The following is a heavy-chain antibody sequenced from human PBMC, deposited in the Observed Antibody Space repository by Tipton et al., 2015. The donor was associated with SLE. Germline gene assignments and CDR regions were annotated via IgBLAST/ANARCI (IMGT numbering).Heavy chain of an antibody. Sequence: SLRLSCAASGFTFSIPAMHWVRQAPGKGLEWMAVISYDGSNKYHADSVKGRFTIFRDNSKNTLYLQMNSLRNEDTAVYYCARETNDGYNGLDIWGQGTRVTVSS. D-gene: IGHD5-24*01. CDR2: ISYDGSNK. CDR1: GFTFSIPA. J-gene: IGHJ3*02. CDR3: ARETNDGYNGLDI. V-gene: IGHV3-30*04.